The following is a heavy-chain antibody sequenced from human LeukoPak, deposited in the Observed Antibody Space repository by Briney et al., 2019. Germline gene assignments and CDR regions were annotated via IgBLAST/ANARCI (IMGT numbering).Heavy chain of an antibody. CDR3: ARVALTARGSGSYYTEGHIYDYFDY. CDR1: GGTFSSYA. Sequence: GASVKVSCKASGGTFSSYAISWVRQAPGQGLEWMGGIIPIFGTANYAQKFQGRVTITADESTSTAYMELSSLRSEDTAVYYCARVALTARGSGSYYTEGHIYDYFDYWAREPWSPSPQ. CDR2: IIPIFGTA. V-gene: IGHV1-69*13. D-gene: IGHD3-10*01. J-gene: IGHJ4*02.